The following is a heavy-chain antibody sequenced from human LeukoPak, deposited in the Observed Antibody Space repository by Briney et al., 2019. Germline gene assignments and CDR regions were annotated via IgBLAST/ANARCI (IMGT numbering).Heavy chain of an antibody. CDR2: IKQDGSEK. CDR3: ARGQTTVTN. D-gene: IGHD4-17*01. V-gene: IGHV3-7*03. J-gene: IGHJ4*02. CDR1: GFTFSSYW. Sequence: PGGSLRLSCAASGFTFSSYWMSWVRQAPGKALEWVANIKQDGSEKYYVDSVKGRFTISRDNAKNSLYLQVNSLRAEDTAVYFCARGQTTVTNWGQGTLVTVSS.